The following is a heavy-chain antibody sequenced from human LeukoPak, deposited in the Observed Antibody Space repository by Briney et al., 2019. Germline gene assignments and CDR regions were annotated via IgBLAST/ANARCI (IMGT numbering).Heavy chain of an antibody. Sequence: ASVKVSCKASGYTFTGYYMHWVRQAPGQGLERMGWINPNSGGTNYAQKFQGRVTMTRDTSISTAYMELSRLRSDDTAVYYCARERLLWFGELSFWGQGTLVTVSS. J-gene: IGHJ4*02. CDR2: INPNSGGT. V-gene: IGHV1-2*02. CDR1: GYTFTGYY. D-gene: IGHD3-10*01. CDR3: ARERLLWFGELSF.